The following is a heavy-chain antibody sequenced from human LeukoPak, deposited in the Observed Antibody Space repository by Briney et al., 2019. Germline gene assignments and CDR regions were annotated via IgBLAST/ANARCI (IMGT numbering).Heavy chain of an antibody. CDR2: IYYSGST. CDR3: ARHLAHYDILTGSPLYYFDY. D-gene: IGHD3-9*01. J-gene: IGHJ4*02. V-gene: IGHV4-39*01. CDR1: GGSISSSSYY. Sequence: SETLSLTCTVSGGSISSSSYYWGWIRQPPGKGLEWIGSIYYSGSTYYNPSLKSRVTISVDTSKNQFSLKLSSVTAADTAVYYCARHLAHYDILTGSPLYYFDYWGQGNLVTVSS.